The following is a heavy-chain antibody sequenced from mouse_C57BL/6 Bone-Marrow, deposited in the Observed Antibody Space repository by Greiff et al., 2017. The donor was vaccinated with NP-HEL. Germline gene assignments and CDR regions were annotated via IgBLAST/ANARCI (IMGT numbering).Heavy chain of an antibody. D-gene: IGHD1-1*01. CDR3: TTGYYYGSSSWFAY. Sequence: EVQRVESGAELVRPGASVKLSCTASGFNIKDDYMHWVKQRPEQGLEWIGWIDPENGDTEYASQFQGKATITADTSSNTAYLQLSSLTSEDTAVYYCTTGYYYGSSSWFAYWGQGTLVTVSA. CDR1: GFNIKDDY. V-gene: IGHV14-4*01. CDR2: IDPENGDT. J-gene: IGHJ3*01.